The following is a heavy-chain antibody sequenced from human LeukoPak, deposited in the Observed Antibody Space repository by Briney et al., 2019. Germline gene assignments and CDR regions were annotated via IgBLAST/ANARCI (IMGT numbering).Heavy chain of an antibody. CDR1: GYSFTSYW. D-gene: IGHD4-17*01. CDR2: IYPGDSDT. J-gene: IGHJ3*02. CDR3: ARRGTVTYDAFDI. V-gene: IGHV5-51*01. Sequence: GESLNISCKGSGYSFTSYWIGWVRQMPGKGLEWMGIIYPGDSDTRYSPSFQGQVTISADKSISTAYLQWSSLKASDTAMYYCARRGTVTYDAFDIWGQGTMVTVSS.